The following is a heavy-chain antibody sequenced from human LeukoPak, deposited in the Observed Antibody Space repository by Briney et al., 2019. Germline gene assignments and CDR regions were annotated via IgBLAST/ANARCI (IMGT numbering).Heavy chain of an antibody. CDR1: GFTFSSYG. J-gene: IGHJ4*02. V-gene: IGHV3-30*18. CDR3: AKDRHPRTWAQFDY. Sequence: GGSLRLSCAASGFTFSSYGMHWVRQATGKGLEWVAVISHDGSNKYYADSVKGRFTISRDNSKNTLYLQMNSLRAEDTAVYYCAKDRHPRTWAQFDYWGQGTLVTVSS. CDR2: ISHDGSNK. D-gene: IGHD1-1*01.